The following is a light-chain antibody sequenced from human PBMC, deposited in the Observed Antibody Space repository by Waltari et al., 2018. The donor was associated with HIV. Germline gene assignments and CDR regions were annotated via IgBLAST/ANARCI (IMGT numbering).Light chain of an antibody. J-gene: IGLJ1*01. Sequence: QSALTQPPSASGSPGQSVTISCTGTSSDVGGYNYVSWYQQHPGKAPKLMIYEVSKRPSGVPDLFSGSKSGNTASLTVSGLQAEDEADYYCSSYAGSNKIFGTGTKVTVL. CDR3: SSYAGSNKI. V-gene: IGLV2-8*01. CDR2: EVS. CDR1: SSDVGGYNY.